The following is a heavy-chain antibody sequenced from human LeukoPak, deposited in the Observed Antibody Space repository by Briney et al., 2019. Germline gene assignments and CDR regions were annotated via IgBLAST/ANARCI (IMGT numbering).Heavy chain of an antibody. Sequence: GGSLRLSCAASGFTFNNYWMHWVRQAPGKGLVWVARINNDGSITAYADSVKGRFTISRDNAKNTLFLQVNSLRAEDTALYYCARVSDISVAAYFDYWGQGTRVTVSS. CDR3: ARVSDISVAAYFDY. V-gene: IGHV3-74*01. CDR2: INNDGSIT. CDR1: GFTFNNYW. J-gene: IGHJ4*02. D-gene: IGHD6-19*01.